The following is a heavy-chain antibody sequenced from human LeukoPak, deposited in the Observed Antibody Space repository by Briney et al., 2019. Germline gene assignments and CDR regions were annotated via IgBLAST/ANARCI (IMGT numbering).Heavy chain of an antibody. V-gene: IGHV4-59*01. D-gene: IGHD7-27*01. Sequence: SETLSLTCSVSGGSISSYYWSWIRQPPGKGLEWIGYIYYSGSTNYNPSLKSRVTISVDTSKNQFSLKLSSVTAADTAVYYCARVFRHAGDPLHFDYWGQGTLVTVSS. CDR3: ARVFRHAGDPLHFDY. CDR1: GGSISSYY. J-gene: IGHJ4*02. CDR2: IYYSGST.